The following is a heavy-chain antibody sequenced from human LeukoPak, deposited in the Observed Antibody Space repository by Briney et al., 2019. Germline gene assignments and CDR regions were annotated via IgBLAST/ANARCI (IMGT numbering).Heavy chain of an antibody. J-gene: IGHJ4*02. D-gene: IGHD6-13*01. CDR2: IYTSGST. V-gene: IGHV4-4*07. CDR3: ARDATGYSSSWYSSGGFDY. Sequence: SETLSLTCTVSGGSISSYYWSWIRQPAGKGLEWIARIYTSGSTNYNPSLKSRVSVDTSKNQFSLKLSSVTAVDTAVYYCARDATGYSSSWYSSGGFDYWGQGTLVTVSS. CDR1: GGSISSYY.